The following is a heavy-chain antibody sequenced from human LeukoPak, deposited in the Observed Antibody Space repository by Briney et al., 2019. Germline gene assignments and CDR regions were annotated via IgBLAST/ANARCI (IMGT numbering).Heavy chain of an antibody. V-gene: IGHV3-23*01. CDR2: ISGSGGST. Sequence: GGSLRLSCAASGFTLSSYAMSWVRQAPGKGLEWVSAISGSGGSTYYADSVKGRFTIPRDNSKNTLYLQMNSLRAEDTAVYYCAKLPYSSGWYWLDYWGQGTLVTVSS. CDR3: AKLPYSSGWYWLDY. J-gene: IGHJ4*02. CDR1: GFTLSSYA. D-gene: IGHD6-19*01.